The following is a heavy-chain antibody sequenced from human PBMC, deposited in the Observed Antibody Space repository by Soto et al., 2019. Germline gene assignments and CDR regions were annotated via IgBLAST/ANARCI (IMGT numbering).Heavy chain of an antibody. CDR3: ARMASFGTLNWFDP. CDR1: GYTFINYD. Sequence: ASVKVSCKASGYTFINYDISWVRQATGQGLEWMGWMNPGSGKTGYANKFQGRVTMTRDASTSTAHPELSSLTSEDTAVYYCARMASFGTLNWFDPWGQGTLVTVSS. D-gene: IGHD3-16*01. J-gene: IGHJ5*02. V-gene: IGHV1-8*02. CDR2: MNPGSGKT.